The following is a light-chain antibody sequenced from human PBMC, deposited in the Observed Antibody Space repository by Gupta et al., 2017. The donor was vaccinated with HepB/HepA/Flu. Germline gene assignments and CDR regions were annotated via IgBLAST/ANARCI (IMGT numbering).Light chain of an antibody. Sequence: QSVLTQPPSVSGAPGQRVTISCTGRSSHIGAGYDVHWYQQLPGTAPKLLIYGNSNRPSGVPDRFSGAKYGTSAALAITGLQAEDEADYYCQSYDSSLSGYVFGTGTKVTVL. CDR2: GNS. CDR1: SSHIGAGYD. J-gene: IGLJ1*01. V-gene: IGLV1-40*01. CDR3: QSYDSSLSGYV.